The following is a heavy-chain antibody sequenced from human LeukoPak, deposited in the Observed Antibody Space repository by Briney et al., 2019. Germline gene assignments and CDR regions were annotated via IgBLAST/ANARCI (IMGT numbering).Heavy chain of an antibody. CDR2: ISKSGTT. V-gene: IGHV4-61*02. J-gene: IGHJ4*02. CDR3: ARLLGPLDYVWGSSRSK. Sequence: PSQTLSLTCTVSGVSISYATYQWTWIRQSAGKGREWIGLISKSGTTNYIPSHKSRVTISIDTTKNQFSLKLTSVTAADTAVYYCARLLGPLDYVWGSSRSKWGQGTLVTVSS. CDR1: GVSISYATYQ. D-gene: IGHD3-16*02.